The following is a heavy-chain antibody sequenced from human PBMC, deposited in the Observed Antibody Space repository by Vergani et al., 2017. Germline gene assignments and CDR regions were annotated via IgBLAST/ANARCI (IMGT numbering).Heavy chain of an antibody. Sequence: QVQLVESGGGLVKPGGSLRLSCAASGFTFSDHYMSWVRQAPGKGLEWISYMSSGDSIYYADSVKGGFTVSRDNTKNTLYLQMNSLRAEDTAVYYCARETDTGSSVSYNYYAMDVWGQGTTVSVSS. V-gene: IGHV3-11*04. CDR1: GFTFSDHY. J-gene: IGHJ6*02. CDR2: MSSGDSI. CDR3: ARETDTGSSVSYNYYAMDV. D-gene: IGHD3-9*01.